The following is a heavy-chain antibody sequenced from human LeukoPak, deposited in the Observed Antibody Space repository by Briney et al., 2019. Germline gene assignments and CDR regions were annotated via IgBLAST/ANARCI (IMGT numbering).Heavy chain of an antibody. CDR3: ARESHVTREDS. CDR2: ISANNGDT. Sequence: ASVKVSCKASGYTFTSYGISWVRQAPGQGLEWVGWISANNGDTDYARKLQARVTMTTDTSTSTAYMELRSLRSDDTAVYYCARESHVTREDSWGQGTLVIVSS. D-gene: IGHD1-26*01. V-gene: IGHV1-18*01. CDR1: GYTFTSYG. J-gene: IGHJ4*02.